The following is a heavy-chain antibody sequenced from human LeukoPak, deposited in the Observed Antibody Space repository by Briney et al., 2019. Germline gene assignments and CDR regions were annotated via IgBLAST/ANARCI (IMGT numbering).Heavy chain of an antibody. CDR1: GGSINSHD. Sequence: SETLSLTCTVAGGSINSHDGSWIRQPPGKGLEWIGYVFNGGSTNYNPSLKSRVTMSVDTSRDQFSLRLSSVTAADTAIYYCASRPADSTWYGVFDYWSQGTLVTVSS. CDR2: VFNGGST. J-gene: IGHJ4*02. CDR3: ASRPADSTWYGVFDY. V-gene: IGHV4-59*11. D-gene: IGHD6-13*01.